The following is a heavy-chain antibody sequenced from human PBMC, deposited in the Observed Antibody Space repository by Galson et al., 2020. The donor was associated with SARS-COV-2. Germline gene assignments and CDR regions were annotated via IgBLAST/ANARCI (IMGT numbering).Heavy chain of an antibody. V-gene: IGHV3-66*01. D-gene: IGHD2-2*03. CDR3: ARDLGSVKPRDV. Sequence: GESLKISCAASGLTVSHNYMTWVRQTPGKGLEWVSVIYSGGSAYFADSVRGRFTVSRDSSRNTLYLQMNGLRAEDTAVYYCARDLGSVKPRDVWGQGTTVIVSS. CDR1: GLTVSHNY. CDR2: IYSGGSA. J-gene: IGHJ6*02.